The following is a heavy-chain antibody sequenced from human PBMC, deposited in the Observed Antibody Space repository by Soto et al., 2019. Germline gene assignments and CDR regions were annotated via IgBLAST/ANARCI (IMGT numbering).Heavy chain of an antibody. J-gene: IGHJ3*01. Sequence: QVQLVESGGGVVHPGRSLTLSCAASGFSFRSYAMYWVRQAPGKGLEWVAVIWFDGTNIDYADSVKGRFTISRDNPRHTLYLQMDSLRAEDTAMYYCARTITRYGYGYLAFEVWGQGTMVTVSS. CDR3: ARTITRYGYGYLAFEV. CDR1: GFSFRSYA. V-gene: IGHV3-33*01. CDR2: IWFDGTNI. D-gene: IGHD5-18*01.